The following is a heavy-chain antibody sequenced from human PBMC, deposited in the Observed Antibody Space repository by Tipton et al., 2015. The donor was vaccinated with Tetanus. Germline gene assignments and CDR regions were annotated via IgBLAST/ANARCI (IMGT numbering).Heavy chain of an antibody. CDR2: ISGPGDTTT. CDR1: GFTFSSYA. CDR3: ARRLGPYTGDYIWHLDL. J-gene: IGHJ2*01. V-gene: IGHV3-23*01. D-gene: IGHD3-16*01. Sequence: SLRLSCVASGFTFSSYAMSWVRQAPGRGLEWVSAISGPGDTTTYYTDSVKGRSTISRDNSKKTVYLQMNSLRVEDTAIYYCARRLGPYTGDYIWHLDLWGRGTLVTVSS.